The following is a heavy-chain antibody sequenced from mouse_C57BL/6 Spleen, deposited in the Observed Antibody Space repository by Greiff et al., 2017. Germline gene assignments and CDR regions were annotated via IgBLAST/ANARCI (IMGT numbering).Heavy chain of an antibody. V-gene: IGHV1-47*01. CDR2: FHPYNDDT. CDR3: ARGGKTCDSSPFAY. CDR1: GYTFTTYP. Sequence: VQLQQSGAELVKPGASVKMSCKASGYTFTTYPIAWMKQNPGKSLEWIGNFHPYNDDTKYTEKFKGKATLTVEKSSSTVYFELSRLTSDDSAVYSCARGGKTCDSSPFAYWGQGTLVTVSA. J-gene: IGHJ3*01. D-gene: IGHD1-1*01.